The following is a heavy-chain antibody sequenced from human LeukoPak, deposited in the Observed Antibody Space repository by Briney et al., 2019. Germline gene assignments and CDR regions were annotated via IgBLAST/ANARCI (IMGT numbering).Heavy chain of an antibody. CDR2: IIPLFGAA. D-gene: IGHD2-21*01. CDR3: ARGMGSRPIRY. V-gene: IGHV1-69*01. CDR1: GGTFSSYT. J-gene: IGHJ4*02. Sequence: GASVKVSCKASGGTFSSYTLSWMRQAPGQGLEWMGGIIPLFGAAKYAQKFEGRVTITLDEFTTTGYMELSSLRFDDTAVYYCARGMGSRPIRYWGQGTLVTVSS.